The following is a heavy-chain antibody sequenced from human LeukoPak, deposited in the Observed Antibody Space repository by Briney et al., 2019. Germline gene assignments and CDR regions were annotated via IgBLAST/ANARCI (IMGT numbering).Heavy chain of an antibody. Sequence: SETLSLACTVSGGSISSSNWWSWVRQPPGKGLEWIGEIYHSGSTNYNPSLKSRVTISVDKSKNQFSLKLSSVTAADTAVYYCARDSSSGWSEGYWGQGTLVTVSS. V-gene: IGHV4-4*02. J-gene: IGHJ4*02. CDR3: ARDSSSGWSEGY. D-gene: IGHD6-19*01. CDR1: GGSISSSNW. CDR2: IYHSGST.